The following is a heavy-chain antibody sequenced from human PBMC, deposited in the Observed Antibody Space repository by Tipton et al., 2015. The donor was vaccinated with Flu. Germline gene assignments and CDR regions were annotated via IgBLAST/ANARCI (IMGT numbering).Heavy chain of an antibody. J-gene: IGHJ4*02. CDR3: ARVIPEFVAGLSY. V-gene: IGHV3-23*01. CDR2: IGGGGATT. CDR1: GFTFSRYA. Sequence: SLRLSCTASGFTFSRYAMSWVRQAPGKGLEWVPAIGGGGATTYFADSVKGRFTISRDNIRNTLSLQMNSLRAEDTAIYYCARVIPEFVAGLSYWGQGALVNVSS. D-gene: IGHD6-19*01.